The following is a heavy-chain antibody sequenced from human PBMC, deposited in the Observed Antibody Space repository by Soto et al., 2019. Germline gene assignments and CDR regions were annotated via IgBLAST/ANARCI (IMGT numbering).Heavy chain of an antibody. J-gene: IGHJ4*02. V-gene: IGHV4-61*01. CDR3: AVRRVAGGEDYYAY. D-gene: IGHD6-19*01. CDR1: GGSVSIPRYY. CDR2: IYYSGST. Sequence: PSETLSLTCTVSGGSVSIPRYYWSWLRQPPGKGLEWIGYIYYSGSTNYNPSLKSRITISVDTSKNQFSLKLTSVTAADAAVYYCAVRRVAGGEDYYAYWGQGTLVTVSS.